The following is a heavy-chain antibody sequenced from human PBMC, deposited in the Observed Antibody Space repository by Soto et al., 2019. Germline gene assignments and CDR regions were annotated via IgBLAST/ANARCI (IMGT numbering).Heavy chain of an antibody. J-gene: IGHJ6*02. CDR3: ARRSAVTTFYFYGMDV. CDR2: IYPIDSDT. CDR1: GDSFNSHW. D-gene: IGHD4-17*01. V-gene: IGHV5-51*01. Sequence: GESLKISCEVSGDSFNSHWIAWVRQRPGRGLEWMGIIYPIDSDTRYSPSFQGQVTISVDRSINSAFLQWRSLRASDTATYYCARRSAVTTFYFYGMDVWGQGTTVTVSS.